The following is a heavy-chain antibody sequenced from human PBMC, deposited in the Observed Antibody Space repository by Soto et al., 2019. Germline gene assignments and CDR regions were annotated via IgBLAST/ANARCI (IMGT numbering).Heavy chain of an antibody. J-gene: IGHJ6*03. D-gene: IGHD1-1*01. CDR3: AKWTTRGGDMDV. CDR2: ISGSGGST. V-gene: IGHV3-23*01. Sequence: PGGSLILSCAASGFTLRSYAMSWVRQAPGKGLEWVSAISGSGGSTYYADSVKGRFTISRDNSKNTLYLQMNSLRAEDTAVYYCAKWTTRGGDMDVWGKGTTVTVSS. CDR1: GFTLRSYA.